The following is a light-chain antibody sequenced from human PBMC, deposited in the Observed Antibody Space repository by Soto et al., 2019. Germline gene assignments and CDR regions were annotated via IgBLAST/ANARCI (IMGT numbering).Light chain of an antibody. CDR2: KAS. V-gene: IGKV1-5*03. Sequence: DIQMTQSPSTLSASVGDRVSITCRASQSIDNWLAWYQQKPGKAPNLLIYKASSLESGVPSRFSGSGSGTELTLTISSLRPDDFGTYYCQQYHSWVSFGQGTLLEIK. CDR1: QSIDNW. CDR3: QQYHSWVS. J-gene: IGKJ5*01.